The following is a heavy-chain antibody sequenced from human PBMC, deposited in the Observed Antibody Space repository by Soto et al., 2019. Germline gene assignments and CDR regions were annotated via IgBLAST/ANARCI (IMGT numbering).Heavy chain of an antibody. V-gene: IGHV3-15*01. D-gene: IGHD2-15*01. Sequence: EVVLVESGGGLVKPGGSLRLSCASSGVTFSGAWMSWVRQAPGKGLEWVGRIRSRRDGGTIEYAAPVKGRFIVSRDDSKSTVYLEMHSLQTDDTAVYYCTAESYCNGGSCTEYWGQGTLVTVSS. J-gene: IGHJ4*02. CDR2: IRSRRDGGTI. CDR1: GVTFSGAW. CDR3: TAESYCNGGSCTEY.